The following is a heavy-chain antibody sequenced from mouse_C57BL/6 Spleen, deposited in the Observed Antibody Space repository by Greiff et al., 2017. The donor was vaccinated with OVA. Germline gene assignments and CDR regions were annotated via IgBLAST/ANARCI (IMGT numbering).Heavy chain of an antibody. D-gene: IGHD1-1*01. Sequence: QVQLKQPGAELVRPGSSVKLSCKASGYTFTSYWMHWVKQRPIQGLEWIGNIDPSDSETHYNQKFKDKATLTVDKSSSTAYMQLSSLTSEDSAVYYCARGDGSSYLAWFAYWGQGTLVTVSA. CDR3: ARGDGSSYLAWFAY. J-gene: IGHJ3*01. CDR1: GYTFTSYW. V-gene: IGHV1-52*01. CDR2: IDPSDSET.